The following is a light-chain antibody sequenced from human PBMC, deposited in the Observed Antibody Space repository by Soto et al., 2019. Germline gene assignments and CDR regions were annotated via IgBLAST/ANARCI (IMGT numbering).Light chain of an antibody. CDR3: QHPGT. V-gene: IGKV3-20*01. Sequence: EIMLTQSPGTLSLSPGERATLSCRASQSVSSSYLAWYQQKPGQAPRLLIYGASSRATGIPDRFSGSGSGTDFTLTISRLEPEDFAVYYCQHPGTFGGGTKVEIK. CDR2: GAS. J-gene: IGKJ4*01. CDR1: QSVSSSY.